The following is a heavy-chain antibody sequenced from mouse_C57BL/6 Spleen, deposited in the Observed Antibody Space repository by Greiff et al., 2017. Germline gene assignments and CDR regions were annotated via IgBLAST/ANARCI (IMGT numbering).Heavy chain of an antibody. CDR3: TRGGVVATNFDY. CDR2: IDPETGGT. V-gene: IGHV1-15*01. J-gene: IGHJ2*01. CDR1: GYTFTDYE. Sequence: VQLVESGAELVRPGASVTLSCKASGYTFTDYEMHWVKQTPVHGLEWIGAIDPETGGTAYNQKFKGKAILTADKSSSTAYMELRSLTSEDSAVYYCTRGGVVATNFDYWGQGTTLTVSS. D-gene: IGHD1-1*01.